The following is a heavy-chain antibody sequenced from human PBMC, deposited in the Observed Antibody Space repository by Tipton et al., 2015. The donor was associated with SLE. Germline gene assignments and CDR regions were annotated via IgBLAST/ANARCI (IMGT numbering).Heavy chain of an antibody. J-gene: IGHJ4*02. V-gene: IGHV4-59*08. Sequence: LRLSCTVSGGSISSYYWIWIRQPPGKGLEWIGYIYYSGSTNYNPSLKSRVTISVDTSKNQFSLKLSSVTAADTAVYYCARSAAAGIFDYWGQGTLVTVSS. CDR3: ARSAAAGIFDY. CDR1: GGSISSYY. CDR2: IYYSGST. D-gene: IGHD6-13*01.